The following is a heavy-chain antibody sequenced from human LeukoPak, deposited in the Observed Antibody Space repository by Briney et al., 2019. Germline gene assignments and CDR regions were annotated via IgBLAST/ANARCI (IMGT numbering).Heavy chain of an antibody. CDR3: TRAFEYGWFDP. CDR1: GYTFSDYF. V-gene: IGHV1-2*02. D-gene: IGHD4-17*01. Sequence: ASVKVSCKASGYTFSDYFMDWVRQAPGQGLEWMGWINPKTGGTTYAQKFQGRVTMTWDMSITTAYMDLSKLRSDDTAVYYCTRAFEYGWFDPWGQGTLVIVSS. CDR2: INPKTGGT. J-gene: IGHJ5*02.